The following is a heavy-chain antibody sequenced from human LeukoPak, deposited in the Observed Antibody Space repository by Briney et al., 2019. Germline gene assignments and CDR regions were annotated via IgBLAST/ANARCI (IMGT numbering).Heavy chain of an antibody. CDR3: ARDPPVQLRYFRFDP. Sequence: ASVKVSCKVSGYTLTELSMHWVRQAPGKGLEWMGGFDPEDGETIYAQKFQGRVTMTEDTSTDTAYMELSRLRSDDTAVYYCARDPPVQLRYFRFDPWGQGTLVTVSS. J-gene: IGHJ5*02. D-gene: IGHD3-9*01. V-gene: IGHV1-24*01. CDR1: GYTLTELS. CDR2: FDPEDGET.